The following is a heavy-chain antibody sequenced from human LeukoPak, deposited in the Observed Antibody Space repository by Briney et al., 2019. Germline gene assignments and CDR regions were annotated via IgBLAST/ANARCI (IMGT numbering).Heavy chain of an antibody. D-gene: IGHD6-13*01. V-gene: IGHV1-8*01. CDR2: MNPNSGNT. J-gene: IGHJ6*02. Sequence: ASVKVSCKASGYTFTSYDINWVRQATGQGLEWMGWMNPNSGNTGYAQKFQGRVTMTRNTSISTAYMELSSLRSEDTAVYYCASPYSSSWYKEDYYYYGMDVWGQGTTVTVSS. CDR3: ASPYSSSWYKEDYYYYGMDV. CDR1: GYTFTSYD.